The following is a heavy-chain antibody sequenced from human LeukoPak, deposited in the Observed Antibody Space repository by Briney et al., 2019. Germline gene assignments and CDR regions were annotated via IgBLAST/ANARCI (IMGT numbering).Heavy chain of an antibody. J-gene: IGHJ3*02. CDR2: FSYSGNT. Sequence: PSETLSLTCTVSGGSISSSSYYWGWIRQPPGKGLEWIGSFSYSGNTYYNPSLKSRVTISVDTSKNQFSLKLSSVAAADTAVYYCARDGGSYSYRDAFDIWGQGTMVTVSS. D-gene: IGHD1-26*01. V-gene: IGHV4-39*02. CDR1: GGSISSSSYY. CDR3: ARDGGSYSYRDAFDI.